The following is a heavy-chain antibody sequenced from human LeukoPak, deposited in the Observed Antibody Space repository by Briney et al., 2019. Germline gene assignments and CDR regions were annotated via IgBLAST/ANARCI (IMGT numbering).Heavy chain of an antibody. J-gene: IGHJ4*02. CDR1: GDTFSSYA. D-gene: IGHD2-21*01. CDR3: AREIISCFVKYFDY. V-gene: IGHV1-69*13. Sequence: ASVKVSCKASGDTFSSYAISWVRQAPGQGLEWMGWIIPIFGTANYAQKFQGRVTITGDESTSTAYMELSSLRSEDTAVYYCAREIISCFVKYFDYWGQGTLVTVSS. CDR2: IIPIFGTA.